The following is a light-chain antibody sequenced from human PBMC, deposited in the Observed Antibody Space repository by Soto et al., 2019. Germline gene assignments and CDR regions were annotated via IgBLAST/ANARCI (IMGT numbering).Light chain of an antibody. CDR2: DVG. J-gene: IGLJ1*01. Sequence: QSALAQPASVSGSPGQSITISCTGTRYDVGTYNYVSWYQHHPGQAPKLIIYDVGSRPSGVSHRFSGSKSGITASLTISGLHAEDEADYSCTSYTSGHPRFYVFGTGTKVTVL. CDR1: RYDVGTYNY. CDR3: TSYTSGHPRFYV. V-gene: IGLV2-14*03.